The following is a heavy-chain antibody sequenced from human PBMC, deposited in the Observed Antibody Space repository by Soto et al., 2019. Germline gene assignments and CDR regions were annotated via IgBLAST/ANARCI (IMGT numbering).Heavy chain of an antibody. CDR1: GGSFSGYY. CDR2: INHSGST. Sequence: QVQLQQWGAGLLKPSETLSLTCAVYGGSFSGYYWSWIRQPPGKGLEWIGEINHSGSTNYNPSLKSRVTISVDTSKYQFSLKLSSVTAADTAVYYCARYRLRRQYYYGSGSYGMDVWGQGTTVTVSS. D-gene: IGHD3-10*01. V-gene: IGHV4-34*01. J-gene: IGHJ6*02. CDR3: ARYRLRRQYYYGSGSYGMDV.